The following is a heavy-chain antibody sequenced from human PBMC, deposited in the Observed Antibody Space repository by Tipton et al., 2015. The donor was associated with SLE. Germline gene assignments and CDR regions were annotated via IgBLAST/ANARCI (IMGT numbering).Heavy chain of an antibody. J-gene: IGHJ2*01. CDR1: GYTFSRYA. CDR2: INTNTGNP. CDR3: ARDMGNYWYFDL. Sequence: QLVQSGSELQKPGASVKVSCEASGYTFSRYAINWVRQAPGQGLEWMGWINTNTGNPTYAQGFTGRFVLSLDASVNTSYLQINNLRAEDTAVYYCARDMGNYWYFDLWGRGTLVPVSS. D-gene: IGHD1-26*01. V-gene: IGHV7-4-1*02.